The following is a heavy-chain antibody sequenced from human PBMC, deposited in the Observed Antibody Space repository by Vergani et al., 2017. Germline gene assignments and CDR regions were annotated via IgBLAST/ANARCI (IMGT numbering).Heavy chain of an antibody. CDR1: GGSVSSGSYY. J-gene: IGHJ4*02. Sequence: QVQLQESGPGLVKPSETLSLTCTVSGGSVSSGSYYWSGIRQPAGKGLEWIGYIYYSGSTNYNPSLKSRVTISVDTSKNQCALKLSSVTAADTAVYYCAAVEMATIGYWGQGTLVTVSS. V-gene: IGHV4-61*10. CDR3: AAVEMATIGY. CDR2: IYYSGST. D-gene: IGHD5-24*01.